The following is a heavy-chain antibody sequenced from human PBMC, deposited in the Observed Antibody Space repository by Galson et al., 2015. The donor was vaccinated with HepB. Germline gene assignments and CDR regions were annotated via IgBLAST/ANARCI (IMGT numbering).Heavy chain of an antibody. J-gene: IGHJ4*02. Sequence: SLRLSCAASGFTFSSYWMHWVRQAPGKGLVWVSRINSDGSSTSYADSVKGRFTISRDNAKNTLYLQMNSLRAEDTAMYYCARGGSRHSGSYYSPDYWGQGTLVTVSS. CDR2: INSDGSST. CDR3: ARGGSRHSGSYYSPDY. D-gene: IGHD1-26*01. V-gene: IGHV3-74*01. CDR1: GFTFSSYW.